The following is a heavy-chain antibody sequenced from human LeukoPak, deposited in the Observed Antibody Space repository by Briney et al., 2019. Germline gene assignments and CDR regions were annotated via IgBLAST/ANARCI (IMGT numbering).Heavy chain of an antibody. CDR2: INHSGST. J-gene: IGHJ3*02. CDR3: ARKWPGDSSGYYYNCFDM. D-gene: IGHD3-22*01. CDR1: SGSFSGYY. Sequence: PSETLSLTCAVYSGSFSGYYWSWIRQSPGKGLEWIGEINHSGSTNYNPSLKSRVTISVDTSKNQFSLKLSSVTAADTAVYYCARKWPGDSSGYYYNCFDMWGQGTMVTVSS. V-gene: IGHV4-34*01.